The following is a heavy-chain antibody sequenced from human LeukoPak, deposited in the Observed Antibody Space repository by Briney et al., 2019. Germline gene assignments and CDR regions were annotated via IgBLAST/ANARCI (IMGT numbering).Heavy chain of an antibody. CDR1: GYTFTIYG. J-gene: IGHJ4*02. Sequence: ASVKLSFKSSGYTFTIYGISWVRQAPGQGLGWMGGISAYNGNTNNAQKLQGRVSMTTDTFTTTDYMELRRLSSDDTAVYYCARGHYYDSIYHFGYWGQGTLVTVSS. V-gene: IGHV1-18*01. D-gene: IGHD3-22*01. CDR3: ARGHYYDSIYHFGY. CDR2: ISAYNGNT.